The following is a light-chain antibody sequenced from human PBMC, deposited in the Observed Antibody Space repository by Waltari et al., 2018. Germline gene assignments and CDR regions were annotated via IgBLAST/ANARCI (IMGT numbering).Light chain of an antibody. CDR1: QYVNIRY. V-gene: IGKV3-20*01. Sequence: EIVLTQSPGTLSLSPGEGATLSCRASQYVNIRYLAWYQQKPGQAPRLLIYDTSTRAAGIQDRFSGSGSGRDFTLTISRLEPEDFAVYYCQQDDTLPRVTFGGGNKVEIK. CDR3: QQDDTLPRVT. CDR2: DTS. J-gene: IGKJ4*02.